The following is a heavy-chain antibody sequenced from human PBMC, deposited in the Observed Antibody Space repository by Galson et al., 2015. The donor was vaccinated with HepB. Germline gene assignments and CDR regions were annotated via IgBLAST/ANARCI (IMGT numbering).Heavy chain of an antibody. J-gene: IGHJ3*02. CDR1: GYTFTSYG. Sequence: SVKLSCKASGYTFTSYGISWVRQAPGQGLEWMGWISDYNGNKNYAQKLQGRVTITTDTSTSTAYMEMRSLRSDDTAVYYCARDGFRRSQIDAFDIWGQGTMVTVSS. CDR3: ARDGFRRSQIDAFDI. CDR2: ISDYNGNK. D-gene: IGHD2-2*03. V-gene: IGHV1-18*04.